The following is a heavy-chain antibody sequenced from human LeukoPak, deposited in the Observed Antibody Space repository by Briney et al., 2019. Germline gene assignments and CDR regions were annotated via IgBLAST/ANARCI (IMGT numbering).Heavy chain of an antibody. CDR2: IYHSGST. V-gene: IGHV4-38-2*02. D-gene: IGHD2-15*01. CDR1: GYSISSGYY. J-gene: IGHJ4*02. Sequence: SETLSLTCTVSGYSISSGYYWGWIRQPPGKGLEWIGSIYHSGSTYYNPSLKSRVTISVDTSKNQFSLKPSSVTAADTAVYYCAREDCSGGSCYPFLWGQGTLVTVSS. CDR3: AREDCSGGSCYPFL.